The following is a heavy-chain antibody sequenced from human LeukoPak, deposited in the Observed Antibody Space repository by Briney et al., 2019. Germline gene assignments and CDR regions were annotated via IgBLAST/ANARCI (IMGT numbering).Heavy chain of an antibody. CDR2: ISSSGSTI. V-gene: IGHV3-11*01. CDR3: AKDDSDCSGGSCYSLDY. Sequence: GGSLRLSCAASGFTFSDYYMSWIRQAPGKGLEWVSYISSSGSTIYYADSVKGRFTISRDNSKNSLYLQMNSLRAEDTALYYCAKDDSDCSGGSCYSLDYWGQGTLVTVSS. J-gene: IGHJ4*02. CDR1: GFTFSDYY. D-gene: IGHD2-15*01.